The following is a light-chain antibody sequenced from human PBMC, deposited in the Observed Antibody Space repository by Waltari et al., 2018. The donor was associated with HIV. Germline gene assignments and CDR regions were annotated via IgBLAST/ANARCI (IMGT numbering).Light chain of an antibody. Sequence: AIRMTQSLSSLSASTGDRVNISCRASQEIGTYLAWYQHKPGKVPELLMYSASTLQSGLPSRFNGSGSGTDFTLTIDCLQSEDFATYYCQQYYSYPQAFGQGTKLEIK. CDR1: QEIGTY. CDR2: SAS. CDR3: QQYYSYPQA. J-gene: IGKJ2*01. V-gene: IGKV1-8*01.